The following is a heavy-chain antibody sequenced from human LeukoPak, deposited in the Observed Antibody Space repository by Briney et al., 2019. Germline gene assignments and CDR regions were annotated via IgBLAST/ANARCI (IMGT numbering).Heavy chain of an antibody. Sequence: ASVKVSCKASGYTFTSYDINRVRQATGQGLEWMGWMNPNSGNTGYAQKFQGRVTMTRNTSISTAYMELSSLRSEDTAVYYCARGQPTDFYFDWLPSYYYYGMDVWGKGTTVTVSS. D-gene: IGHD3-9*01. CDR1: GYTFTSYD. V-gene: IGHV1-8*01. CDR3: ARGQPTDFYFDWLPSYYYYGMDV. CDR2: MNPNSGNT. J-gene: IGHJ6*04.